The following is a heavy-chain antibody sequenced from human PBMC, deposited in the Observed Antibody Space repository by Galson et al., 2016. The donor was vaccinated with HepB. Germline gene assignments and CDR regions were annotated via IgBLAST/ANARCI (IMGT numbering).Heavy chain of an antibody. Sequence: SLRLSCAASGFTFSSYAMTWVRQAPGKGLDWVSTISGSGGETHYADSVKGRFTFSRDNSKNTMYVQMTSLRAEDTAVYYCASGTTVTTSNGFWYFDLWGRGTLATVSS. D-gene: IGHD4-17*01. CDR2: ISGSGGET. J-gene: IGHJ2*01. CDR3: ASGTTVTTSNGFWYFDL. CDR1: GFTFSSYA. V-gene: IGHV3-23*01.